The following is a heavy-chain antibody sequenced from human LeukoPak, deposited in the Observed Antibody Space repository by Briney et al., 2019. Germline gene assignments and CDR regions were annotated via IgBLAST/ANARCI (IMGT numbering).Heavy chain of an antibody. J-gene: IGHJ4*02. Sequence: QPGGSLRLSCAASGFTFSSYAMSWVRQAPGKGLEWVSAISGSGGSTYYADSVKGRFTISRDNSKNTLYLQMNSLRAEDTAVYYCAKDRTFHTIFGEIPHFDYWGQGTLVTVSS. D-gene: IGHD3-3*01. CDR3: AKDRTFHTIFGEIPHFDY. CDR1: GFTFSSYA. CDR2: ISGSGGST. V-gene: IGHV3-23*01.